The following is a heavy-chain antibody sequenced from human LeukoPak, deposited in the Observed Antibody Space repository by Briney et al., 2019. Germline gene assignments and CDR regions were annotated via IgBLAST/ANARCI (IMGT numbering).Heavy chain of an antibody. CDR3: AELGITMIGGV. J-gene: IGHJ6*04. CDR1: GVTFSSYE. V-gene: IGHV3-48*03. CDR2: IISRGSTI. Sequence: PGGSLRLSCAASGVTFSSYEMNWVRQAPGKGLEWISYIISRGSTIYYADSVKGRFTISRDKAKSSLYLQMNSLRAEDTAVYYCAELGITMIGGVWGKGTTVTISS. D-gene: IGHD3-10*02.